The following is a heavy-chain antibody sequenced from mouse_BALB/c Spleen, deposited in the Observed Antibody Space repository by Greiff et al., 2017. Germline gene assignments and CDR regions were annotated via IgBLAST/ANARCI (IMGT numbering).Heavy chain of an antibody. Sequence: EVKLVESGGGLVKPGGSLKLSCAASGFTFSSYTMSWVRQTPEKRLEWVATISSGGSYTYYPDSVKGRFTISRDNAKNTLYLQMSSLKSEDTAMYYCTRGWSTMITPSSAMDYWGQGTSVTVSS. D-gene: IGHD2-4*01. CDR2: ISSGGSYT. V-gene: IGHV5-6-4*01. CDR1: GFTFSSYT. J-gene: IGHJ4*01. CDR3: TRGWSTMITPSSAMDY.